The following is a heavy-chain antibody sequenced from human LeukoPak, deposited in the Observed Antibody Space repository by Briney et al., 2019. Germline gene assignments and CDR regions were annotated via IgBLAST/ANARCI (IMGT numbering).Heavy chain of an antibody. CDR3: ARVYYYDSSGNFDY. Sequence: SETLSLTCTVSGGSISSGDYYWGWIRQPPGKGLEWIGYIYYSGSTYYNPSLKSRVTISVDTSKNQFSLKLSSVTAADTAVYYCARVYYYDSSGNFDYWGQGTLVTVSS. V-gene: IGHV4-30-4*01. J-gene: IGHJ4*02. CDR1: GGSISSGDYY. D-gene: IGHD3-22*01. CDR2: IYYSGST.